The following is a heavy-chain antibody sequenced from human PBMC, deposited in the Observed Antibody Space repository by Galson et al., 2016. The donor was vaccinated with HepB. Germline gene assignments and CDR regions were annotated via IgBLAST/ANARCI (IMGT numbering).Heavy chain of an antibody. V-gene: IGHV3-74*01. J-gene: IGHJ5*01. CDR3: ARALYDTSGYRNWLDS. D-gene: IGHD3-22*01. Sequence: SLRLSCAASGSMFSRFWMHWVRQAPGKGLVWVSCINKDGSITKYADYVKGRFTISRDNAKNTLYLQMNSLVAEDTAVYYCARALYDTSGYRNWLDSWGQGALVTVSS. CDR2: INKDGSIT. CDR1: GSMFSRFW.